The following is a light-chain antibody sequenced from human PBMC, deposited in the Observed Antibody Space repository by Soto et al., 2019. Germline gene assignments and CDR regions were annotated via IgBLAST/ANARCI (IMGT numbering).Light chain of an antibody. CDR2: GAS. V-gene: IGKV3-15*01. Sequence: ILLTQSPATLSVSPGEIASLSCRASQSVDSNLAWYQQKPGQAPRLLIYGASTRATGISARFSGSGSGTDFTLTISRLETEDFAVYYCQQYGSSGTFGQGTKVDIK. CDR3: QQYGSSGT. J-gene: IGKJ1*01. CDR1: QSVDSN.